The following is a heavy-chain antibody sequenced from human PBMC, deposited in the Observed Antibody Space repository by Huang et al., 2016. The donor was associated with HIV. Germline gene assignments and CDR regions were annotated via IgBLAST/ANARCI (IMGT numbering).Heavy chain of an antibody. Sequence: QVQLVESGGGVVEPGRSLRVSCAASGFSFSDSGMHWVRQGPGKGLEWVAVISDDGRNKFYADSVKGRFTISRDNSKNTVYLQMNSLRAGDTAVYYCAKDRRAYYYGSGIEYWGQGARVTVSS. CDR2: ISDDGRNK. D-gene: IGHD3-10*01. J-gene: IGHJ4*02. CDR1: GFSFSDSG. V-gene: IGHV3-30*18. CDR3: AKDRRAYYYGSGIEY.